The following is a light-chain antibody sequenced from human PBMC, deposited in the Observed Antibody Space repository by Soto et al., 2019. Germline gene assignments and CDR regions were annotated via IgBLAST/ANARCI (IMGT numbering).Light chain of an antibody. CDR1: QSVSSY. CDR2: GTS. J-gene: IGKJ5*01. Sequence: EIVLTQSPGTLSLSPGERATLSCRASQSVSSYYLAWYQQKPGQSPRLLIYGTSTRATGVPARFSGSGSGTDFTLTISSLEPEDFAVYYCQQSSNWPPSITFGQGTRLEIK. V-gene: IGKV3-11*01. CDR3: QQSSNWPPSIT.